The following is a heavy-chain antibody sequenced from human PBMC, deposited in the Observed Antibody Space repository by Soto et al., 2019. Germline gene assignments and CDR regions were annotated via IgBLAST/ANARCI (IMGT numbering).Heavy chain of an antibody. Sequence: QVQLQESGPGLVKPSQTLSLTCTVSGGSISSGVYYWSWIRQPPGKGLGWIGYIYYSGGTYYNPSLKSRVTMSIDTSKNQFSLKLSSVTAADTAVYYCARERPDGRRRATWGQGTIVTVSS. CDR1: GGSISSGVYY. CDR2: IYYSGGT. D-gene: IGHD6-25*01. J-gene: IGHJ4*02. CDR3: ARERPDGRRRAT. V-gene: IGHV4-30-4*01.